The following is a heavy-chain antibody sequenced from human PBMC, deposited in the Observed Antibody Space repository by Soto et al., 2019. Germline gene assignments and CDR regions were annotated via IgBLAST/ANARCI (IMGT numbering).Heavy chain of an antibody. D-gene: IGHD3-9*01. CDR2: IYAGGST. J-gene: IGHJ4*02. CDR3: ARVTTFYDILTSSYALNYFDY. Sequence: GGSLRLSCTASGFSVTSNYMTWVRQAPGKGLESVSVIYAGGSTYYADSVKGRFTISSDKSKNTLYLQMNNLRAEDTAVYYCARVTTFYDILTSSYALNYFDYWGQGTRVTVSS. CDR1: GFSVTSNY. V-gene: IGHV3-53*01.